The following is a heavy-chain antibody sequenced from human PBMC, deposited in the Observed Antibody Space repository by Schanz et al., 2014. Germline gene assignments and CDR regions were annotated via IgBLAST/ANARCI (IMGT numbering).Heavy chain of an antibody. CDR2: ISYGTSYI. D-gene: IGHD3-10*01. J-gene: IGHJ3*02. V-gene: IGHV3-21*01. Sequence: EVKMVESGGGLVKPGGSLRLSCAASGFNFSSYSLNWVRQAPGKGLEWVSSISYGTSYIYYAESVKGRFTISRDNAKNSLYLQMNGLRAEDTAVYYCAKGRFGELSAFDIWGQGTMXTVSS. CDR3: AKGRFGELSAFDI. CDR1: GFNFSSYS.